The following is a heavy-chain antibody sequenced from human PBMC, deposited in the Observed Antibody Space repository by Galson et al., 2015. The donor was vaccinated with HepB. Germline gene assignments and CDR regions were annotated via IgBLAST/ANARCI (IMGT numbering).Heavy chain of an antibody. CDR2: INPSGGST. D-gene: IGHD4-17*01. CDR3: AREGGGGDYVFDY. J-gene: IGHJ4*02. CDR1: GYTFTSYY. Sequence: SVKVSCKASGYTFTSYYMHWVRQAPGQGLEWMGIINPSGGSTSYAQKFQGRVTMTRDTSTSTVYMELNSLRSEDTAVYYCAREGGGGDYVFDYWGQGTLVTVSS. V-gene: IGHV1-46*03.